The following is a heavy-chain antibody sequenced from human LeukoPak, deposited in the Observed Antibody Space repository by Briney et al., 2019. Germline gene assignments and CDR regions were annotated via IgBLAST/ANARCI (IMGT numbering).Heavy chain of an antibody. CDR1: GDTFSNYA. CDR3: ARGALVGYYYYMDV. CDR2: IIPIFGTA. V-gene: IGHV1-69*06. Sequence: GASVKVSCKASGDTFSNYAISWVRQAPGQGLEWMGGIIPIFGTAKYAQKFQGRVTITADTSTSTAYMELSSLRSEDTAVYYCARGALVGYYYYMDVWGKGTTVTISS. J-gene: IGHJ6*03. D-gene: IGHD1-26*01.